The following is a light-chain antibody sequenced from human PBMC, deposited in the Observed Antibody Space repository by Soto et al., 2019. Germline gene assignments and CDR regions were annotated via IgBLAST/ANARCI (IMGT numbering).Light chain of an antibody. CDR1: QSVSSSY. V-gene: IGKV3-20*01. J-gene: IGKJ1*01. Sequence: EIVVTQSPGPLPSSPEEIATLSCRACQSVSSSYLAWYQQNTGQAPRHLIYGAYSRSTGIPDTFSGSGSGTGFTLSISRPEPEDCALDYCQQDGNSSWTFGQGTKVEVK. CDR2: GAY. CDR3: QQDGNSSWT.